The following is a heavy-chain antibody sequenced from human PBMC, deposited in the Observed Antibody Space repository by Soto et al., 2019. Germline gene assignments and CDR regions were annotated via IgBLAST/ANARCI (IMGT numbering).Heavy chain of an antibody. D-gene: IGHD3-3*01. J-gene: IGHJ6*02. V-gene: IGHV1-69*13. Sequence: ASVKVSCKASGGTFSSYAISWVRQAPGQGLEWMGGIIPIFGTANYAQKFQGRVTITADESTSTAYMELSSLRSEDTAVYYCGVGGVIISFYGMDVWGQGATVNVSS. CDR2: IIPIFGTA. CDR1: GGTFSSYA. CDR3: GVGGVIISFYGMDV.